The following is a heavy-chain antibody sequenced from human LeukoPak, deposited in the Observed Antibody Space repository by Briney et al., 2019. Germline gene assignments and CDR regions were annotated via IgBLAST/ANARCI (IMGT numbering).Heavy chain of an antibody. J-gene: IGHJ5*02. CDR3: ARDSVAVPAAIPTWFDP. Sequence: GGSLRLSCTASGFTVSSNYMSWVRQAPGKGLEWVSVIYSGGSTYYADSVKGRFTISRDNSKNTLYLQMNSLRAEDTAVYYCARDSVAVPAAIPTWFDPWGQGTLVTVSS. CDR1: GFTVSSNY. D-gene: IGHD2-2*02. V-gene: IGHV3-66*01. CDR2: IYSGGST.